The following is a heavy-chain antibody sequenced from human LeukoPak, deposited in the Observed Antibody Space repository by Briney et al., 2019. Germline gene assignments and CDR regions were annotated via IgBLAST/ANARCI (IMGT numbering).Heavy chain of an antibody. J-gene: IGHJ4*02. V-gene: IGHV3-9*03. D-gene: IGHD3-9*01. CDR2: ISWNSGSI. Sequence: GGSLRLSXAASGFTFDDYAMHWVRQAPGKGLEWVSGISWNSGSIGYADSVKGRFTISRDNAKNSLYLQMNSLRAEDMALYYCAKAMDDILTYPDYWGQGTLVTVSS. CDR3: AKAMDDILTYPDY. CDR1: GFTFDDYA.